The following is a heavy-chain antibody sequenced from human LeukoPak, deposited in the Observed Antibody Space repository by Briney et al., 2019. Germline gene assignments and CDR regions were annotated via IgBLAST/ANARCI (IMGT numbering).Heavy chain of an antibody. D-gene: IGHD3-22*01. V-gene: IGHV3-30-3*01. J-gene: IGHJ4*02. CDR2: ISYDGSNK. CDR1: GFTFCRYA. Sequence: GRSLRLSCAASGFTFCRYAMRWVRQAPGKGRGWVAVISYDGSNKYYADSVKGRFTISRDNSKNTLYLQMNSLRAKDTAVYNCARVDSSGYYFRKPFDYWGQGTLVTVSS. CDR3: ARVDSSGYYFRKPFDY.